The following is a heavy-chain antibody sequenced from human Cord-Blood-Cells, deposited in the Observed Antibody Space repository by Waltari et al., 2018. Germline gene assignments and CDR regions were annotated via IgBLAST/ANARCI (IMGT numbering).Heavy chain of an antibody. CDR2: FDPEDGET. J-gene: IGHJ6*02. D-gene: IGHD2-2*01. V-gene: IGHV1-24*01. CDR1: GYTLPELS. Sequence: QFQLVQSGAEVTKPGASVKVSCQVSGYTLPELSTNWVRQAPGKGLEWMGGFDPEDGETIYAQKFQGRVTMTEDTSTDTAYMELSSLRSEDTAVYYCATDTSSLLYYGMDVWGQGTTVTVSS. CDR3: ATDTSSLLYYGMDV.